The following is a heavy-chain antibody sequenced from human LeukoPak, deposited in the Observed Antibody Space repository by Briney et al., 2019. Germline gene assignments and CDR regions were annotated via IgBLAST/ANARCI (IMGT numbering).Heavy chain of an antibody. Sequence: GGSLRLSCAASGFTFSSYSMNWVRQAPGKGLEWVSSISSSSSYIYYADSVKGRFTISRDNAKNSLYLQMNSLRAEDTAVYYCASGLITMVRGVREDYYGMDVWGQGTTVTVSS. CDR3: ASGLITMVRGVREDYYGMDV. D-gene: IGHD3-10*01. J-gene: IGHJ6*02. CDR1: GFTFSSYS. V-gene: IGHV3-21*01. CDR2: ISSSSSYI.